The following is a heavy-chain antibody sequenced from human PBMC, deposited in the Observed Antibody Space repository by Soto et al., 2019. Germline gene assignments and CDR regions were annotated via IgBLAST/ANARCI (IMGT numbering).Heavy chain of an antibody. Sequence: SETLSLSCTVSDGSMNNYLWSWIRQTPGDGLEWIGYIHVTGNTYHNPSLKSPVTISIDASKTQFFLTLTSVTAADTAVYYCARGPFFARYQPFDAWGRGILVTVSS. CDR2: IHVTGNT. V-gene: IGHV4-59*01. D-gene: IGHD1-20*01. J-gene: IGHJ4*02. CDR3: ARGPFFARYQPFDA. CDR1: DGSMNNYL.